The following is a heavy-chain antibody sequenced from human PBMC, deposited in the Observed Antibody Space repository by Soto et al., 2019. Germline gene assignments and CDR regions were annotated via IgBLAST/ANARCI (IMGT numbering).Heavy chain of an antibody. CDR2: IKSKTDGGTT. Sequence: PGGSLRLSCAASGFTFSNAWMSWVRQAPGKGLEWVDRIKSKTDGGTTDYVAPVKGRFTISRDDSKNTLYLQMNSLKTEDTAVYYCTTQVGAVSNYWGQETLVTISS. CDR1: GFTFSNAW. CDR3: TTQVGAVSNY. V-gene: IGHV3-15*01. D-gene: IGHD1-26*01. J-gene: IGHJ4*02.